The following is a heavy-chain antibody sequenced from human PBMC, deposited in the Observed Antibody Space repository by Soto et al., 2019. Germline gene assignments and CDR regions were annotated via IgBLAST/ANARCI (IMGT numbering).Heavy chain of an antibody. Sequence: PGGSLRLSCAASGVTFSSYGMHWVRQAPGKGLEWVAVISYDGSNKYYADSVKGRFTISRDNSKNTLYLQMNSLRAEDTAVYYCAKDWMATIYYYYYGMDVWGQGTTVTV. J-gene: IGHJ6*02. CDR1: GVTFSSYG. CDR3: AKDWMATIYYYYYGMDV. CDR2: ISYDGSNK. V-gene: IGHV3-30*18. D-gene: IGHD5-12*01.